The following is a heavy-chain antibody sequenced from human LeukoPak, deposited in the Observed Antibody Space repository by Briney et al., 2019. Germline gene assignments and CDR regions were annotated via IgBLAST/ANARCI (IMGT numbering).Heavy chain of an antibody. J-gene: IGHJ4*02. D-gene: IGHD1-26*01. CDR2: ISGGGGST. V-gene: IGHV3-23*01. CDR1: GFTFSSYA. CDR3: AKVVGATTRGYFDY. Sequence: GGSLRLSCAASGFTFSSYAMSWVRQAPEKRQEWVSTISGGGGSTYYADSVKGRFTISRDNSKNTLYLQMNSLRAEDTAVYYCAKVVGATTRGYFDYWGQGTLVTVSS.